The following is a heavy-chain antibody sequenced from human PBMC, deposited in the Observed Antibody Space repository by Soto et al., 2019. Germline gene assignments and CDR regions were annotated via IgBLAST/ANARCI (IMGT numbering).Heavy chain of an antibody. Sequence: GGSLRLSCAASGFTFSSYAMSWVRQAPGKGLEWVSAISGSGGSTYYADSVKGRFTISRDNSKNTLYLQMNSLRAEDTAVYYCAKGRGGAMVRGVITYFFDYWGQGTLVTVSS. V-gene: IGHV3-23*01. J-gene: IGHJ4*02. CDR3: AKGRGGAMVRGVITYFFDY. CDR1: GFTFSSYA. D-gene: IGHD3-10*01. CDR2: ISGSGGST.